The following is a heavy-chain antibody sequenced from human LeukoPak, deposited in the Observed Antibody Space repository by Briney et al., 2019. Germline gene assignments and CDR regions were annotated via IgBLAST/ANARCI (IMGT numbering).Heavy chain of an antibody. CDR2: INPSGGST. CDR3: AHEGYYFDY. Sequence: GASVKVSCKASGYTFTSYYMHWVRQAPGQGLEWMGIINPSGGSTSYAQKFQGRVTITADESTSTAYMELSSLRSEDTAVYYCAHEGYYFDYWGQGTLVTVSS. V-gene: IGHV1-46*01. J-gene: IGHJ4*02. CDR1: GYTFTSYY.